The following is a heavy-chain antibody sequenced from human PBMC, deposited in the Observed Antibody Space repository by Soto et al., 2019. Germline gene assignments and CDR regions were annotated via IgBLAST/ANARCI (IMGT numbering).Heavy chain of an antibody. V-gene: IGHV1-2*04. CDR1: GYTFTGYY. D-gene: IGHD2-15*01. Sequence: ASVKVSCKASGYTFTGYYMHWVRQAPGQGLEWMGWINPNSGGTNYAQKFQGWVTMTRDTSISTAYMELSRLRSDDTAVYYCARDGYCSGGSCYSGLDPWGQGTLVTVSS. J-gene: IGHJ5*02. CDR2: INPNSGGT. CDR3: ARDGYCSGGSCYSGLDP.